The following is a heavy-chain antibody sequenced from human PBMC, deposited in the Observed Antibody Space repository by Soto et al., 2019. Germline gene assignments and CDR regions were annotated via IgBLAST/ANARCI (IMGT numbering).Heavy chain of an antibody. Sequence: ASVKVSCKASGFSFTGYYIHWLRQAPGQGLEWMGWINAHSGGTEYAQKFQGRVTLTRDTSIATAYLTLTSLTSGDTALYYCAKDLTRQLAYWLDPWGQGTQVTVSS. CDR3: AKDLTRQLAYWLDP. CDR2: INAHSGGT. V-gene: IGHV1-2*02. J-gene: IGHJ5*02. D-gene: IGHD6-6*01. CDR1: GFSFTGYY.